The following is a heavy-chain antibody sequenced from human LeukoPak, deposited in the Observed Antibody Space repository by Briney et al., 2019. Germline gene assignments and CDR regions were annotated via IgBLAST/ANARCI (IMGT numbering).Heavy chain of an antibody. CDR3: ARPPASELTRFDP. Sequence: SSETLSLTCTVSGDSISTSKSYWGWIRQPPGKGLEWIGSIYYSGSTYYNPSLKSRVTISVDTSKNQFSLKLSSVTAADTAVYYCARPPASELTRFDPWGQGTLVTVSS. CDR2: IYYSGST. V-gene: IGHV4-39*07. J-gene: IGHJ5*02. D-gene: IGHD1-14*01. CDR1: GDSISTSKSY.